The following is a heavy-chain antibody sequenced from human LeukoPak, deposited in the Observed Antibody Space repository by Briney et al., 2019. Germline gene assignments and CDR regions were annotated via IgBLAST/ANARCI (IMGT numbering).Heavy chain of an antibody. D-gene: IGHD2-21*02. CDR2: VNHNGGT. Sequence: PSETLSLTCTVYGGSFSNYYWSWIRQPPGKGLEWIGEVNHNGGTYYNPSLKSRVTISVDTSKNQLSLKLSSVTAADTSLYYCSYGDVPFDYWGQGILVTVSS. J-gene: IGHJ4*02. V-gene: IGHV4-34*01. CDR1: GGSFSNYY. CDR3: SYGDVPFDY.